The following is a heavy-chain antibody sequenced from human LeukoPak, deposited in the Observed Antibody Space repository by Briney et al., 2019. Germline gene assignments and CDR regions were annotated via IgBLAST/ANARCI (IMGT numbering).Heavy chain of an antibody. CDR2: ISAYNGNT. V-gene: IGHV1-18*01. J-gene: IGHJ4*02. CDR3: ARGPPASDIVVVPAAMNVLDYY. CDR1: GYTFTSYG. D-gene: IGHD2-2*01. Sequence: ASVKVSCKASGYTFTSYGISWVRQAPGQGLEWMGWISAYNGNTNYAQKLQGRVTMTTDTSTSTAYMELRSLRSDDTAVYYCARGPPASDIVVVPAAMNVLDYYWGQGTLVTVSS.